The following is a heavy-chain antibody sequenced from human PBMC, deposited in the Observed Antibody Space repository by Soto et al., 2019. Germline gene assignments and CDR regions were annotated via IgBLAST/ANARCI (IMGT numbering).Heavy chain of an antibody. CDR2: ISGSGGST. D-gene: IGHD3-3*01. CDR3: AKYAPSNYDFWSGYSYYYYYGMDV. Sequence: GSLRLSCAASGFTFSSYAMSWVRQAPGKGLEWVSAISGSGGSTYYADSVKGRFTISRDNSKNTLYLQMNSLRAEDTAVYYCAKYAPSNYDFWSGYSYYYYYGMDVWGQGTTVTVSS. J-gene: IGHJ6*02. V-gene: IGHV3-23*01. CDR1: GFTFSSYA.